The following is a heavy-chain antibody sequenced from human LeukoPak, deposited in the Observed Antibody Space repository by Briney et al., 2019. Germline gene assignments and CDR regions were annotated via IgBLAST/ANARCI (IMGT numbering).Heavy chain of an antibody. J-gene: IGHJ4*02. Sequence: GGSLRLSCAASGFTFSSYGMHWVRQAPGKGLEWVAFIRYDGSNKYYADSVKGRFTISRDNSKNTLYLQMNRLRAEDTAVYYCARDTIAVAGTGFDYWGQGTLVTVSS. D-gene: IGHD6-19*01. CDR2: IRYDGSNK. V-gene: IGHV3-30*02. CDR3: ARDTIAVAGTGFDY. CDR1: GFTFSSYG.